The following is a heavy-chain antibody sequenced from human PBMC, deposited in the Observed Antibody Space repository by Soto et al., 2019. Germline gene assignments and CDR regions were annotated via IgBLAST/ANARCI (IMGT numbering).Heavy chain of an antibody. CDR1: GYSFTSYW. J-gene: IGHJ6*02. D-gene: IGHD3-22*01. CDR3: ARLSDSSGYRYYYYGMDV. V-gene: IGHV5-10-1*01. CDR2: IDPSDSYT. Sequence: PGESLKISCKGSGYSFTSYWISWVRQMPGKGLEWMGRIDPSDSYTNYSPSFQGHVTISADESISTAYLQWSSLKASDTAMYYCARLSDSSGYRYYYYGMDVWGQGTTVTVSS.